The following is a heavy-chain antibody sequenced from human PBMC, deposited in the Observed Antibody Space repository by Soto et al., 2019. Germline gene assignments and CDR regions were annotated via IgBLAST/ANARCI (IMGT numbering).Heavy chain of an antibody. V-gene: IGHV4-34*01. CDR3: ARVPRGYSYGYLDY. CDR1: GGSFSGYY. D-gene: IGHD5-18*01. J-gene: IGHJ4*02. CDR2: INHSGST. Sequence: LSLTCAVYGGSFSGYYWSWIRQPPGKGLEWIGEINHSGSTNYNPSLKSRVTISVDTSKNQFSLKLSSVTAADTAVYYCARVPRGYSYGYLDYWGQGTLVTVSS.